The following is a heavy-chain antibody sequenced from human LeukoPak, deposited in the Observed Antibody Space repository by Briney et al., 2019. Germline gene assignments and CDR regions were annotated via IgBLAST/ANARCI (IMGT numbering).Heavy chain of an antibody. CDR1: GFTFSSYS. J-gene: IGHJ6*04. D-gene: IGHD3-10*02. CDR3: AELGITMIGGV. V-gene: IGHV3-21*01. CDR2: ISSSSSYI. Sequence: PGGSLRLSCAAAGFTFSSYSMNWVRQAPGKGLEWVSSISSSSSYIYYADSVKGRFTISRDNAKNSLYLQMNSLRAEDTAVYYCAELGITMIGGVWGKGTTVTISS.